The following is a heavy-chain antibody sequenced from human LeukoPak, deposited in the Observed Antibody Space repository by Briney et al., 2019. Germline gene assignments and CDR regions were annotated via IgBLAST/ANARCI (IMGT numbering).Heavy chain of an antibody. CDR2: ITSGGPLL. Sequence: GSLRLSYTASVFTFKSDEMNWVRQAPGKGLECVSLITSGGPLLYYAESVKGRFTISRDNGDNSLYLQMKSLRADDTGVYYCARGAVTGYYMDVWGKGTTVIISS. D-gene: IGHD4-17*01. V-gene: IGHV3-48*03. CDR3: ARGAVTGYYMDV. CDR1: VFTFKSDE. J-gene: IGHJ6*03.